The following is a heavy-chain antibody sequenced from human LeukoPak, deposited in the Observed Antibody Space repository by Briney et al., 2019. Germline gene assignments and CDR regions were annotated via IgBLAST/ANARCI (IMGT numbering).Heavy chain of an antibody. J-gene: IGHJ6*03. CDR1: GFTFTNNF. Sequence: PGGSLRLSCAASGFTFTNNFMSWVRQVPGKGLEWVANIKQDGSEKYYVDSVKGRFTISRDNAKNSLYLQMNSLRAEDTAVYYCARFGTDELRYFDWGALPYYYYMDVWGKGTTVTVSS. V-gene: IGHV3-7*01. D-gene: IGHD3-9*01. CDR2: IKQDGSEK. CDR3: ARFGTDELRYFDWGALPYYYYMDV.